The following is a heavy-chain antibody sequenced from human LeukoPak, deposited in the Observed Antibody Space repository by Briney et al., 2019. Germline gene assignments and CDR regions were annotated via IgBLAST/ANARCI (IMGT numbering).Heavy chain of an antibody. Sequence: SETLSLTCAVSGYSISSGYYWGWIRQPPGKGLEWIGSIYHSGSTYYNPSLKSRVTILVDTSKNQFSLKLSSVTAADTAVYYCARRTIFGVVIDYWGQGTLVTVSS. CDR1: GYSISSGYY. J-gene: IGHJ4*02. D-gene: IGHD3-3*01. CDR3: ARRTIFGVVIDY. CDR2: IYHSGST. V-gene: IGHV4-38-2*01.